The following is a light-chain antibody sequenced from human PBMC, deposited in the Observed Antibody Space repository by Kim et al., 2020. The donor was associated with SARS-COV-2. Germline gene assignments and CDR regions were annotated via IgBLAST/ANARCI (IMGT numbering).Light chain of an antibody. CDR3: MQALQTPRS. Sequence: EPASNSCRSSQSLLHSNGYNYLDWYLQKPGQSPQLLIYLGSNRASGVPDRFSGSGSGTDFTLQISRVEAEDVGVYFCMQALQTPRSFGQGTKLEI. J-gene: IGKJ2*03. V-gene: IGKV2-28*01. CDR2: LGS. CDR1: QSLLHSNGYNY.